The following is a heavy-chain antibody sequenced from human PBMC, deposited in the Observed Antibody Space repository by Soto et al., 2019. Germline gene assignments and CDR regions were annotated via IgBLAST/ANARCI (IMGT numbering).Heavy chain of an antibody. CDR1: GFTFNNYG. J-gene: IGHJ4*02. CDR2: VSKSDYT. V-gene: IGHV3-21*01. Sequence: PVGSLRLSCVVSGFTFNNYGINWVRQAPGKGLEWVSTVSKSDYTYYADSVKGRFTISRDNSKNTLSLQMNSLRPEDTAVYYCARFRSERPFDYWGQGTLVTVSS. CDR3: ARFRSERPFDY.